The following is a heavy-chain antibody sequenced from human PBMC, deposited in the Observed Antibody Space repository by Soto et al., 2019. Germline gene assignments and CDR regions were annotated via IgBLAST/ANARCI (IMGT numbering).Heavy chain of an antibody. Sequence: EVQLVESGGGLVQPGGSLKLSCAASGLTFSDSAIHWVRQASGKGLEWVGRIRSKTNNYATTYAASGKGRFTISRDDSKNTAYLQMNGLKTEDTAGYYCTRPKTELRCYSYTGIDVWGQGTTVTVSS. J-gene: IGHJ6*02. CDR2: IRSKTNNYAT. D-gene: IGHD1-7*01. CDR3: TRPKTELRCYSYTGIDV. CDR1: GLTFSDSA. V-gene: IGHV3-73*02.